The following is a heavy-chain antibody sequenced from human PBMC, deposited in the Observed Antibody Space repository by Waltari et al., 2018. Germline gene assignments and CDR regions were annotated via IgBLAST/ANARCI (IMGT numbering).Heavy chain of an antibody. CDR1: GGTFSSYA. CDR2: IIPIFGTA. V-gene: IGHV1-69*05. Sequence: QVQLVQSGAEVKKPGSSVKVSCKASGGTFSSYAISWVRQAPGQGLEWMGGIIPIFGTANYAQKLQGRVTITTDESTSTAYMELSSLRSEDTAVYYCATRPIGFQWLVYDYWGQGTLVTVSS. D-gene: IGHD6-19*01. CDR3: ATRPIGFQWLVYDY. J-gene: IGHJ4*02.